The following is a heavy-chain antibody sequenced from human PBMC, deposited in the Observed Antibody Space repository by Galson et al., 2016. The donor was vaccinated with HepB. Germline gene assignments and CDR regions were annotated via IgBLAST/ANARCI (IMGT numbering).Heavy chain of an antibody. D-gene: IGHD2-8*01. CDR3: ARAYGGDSLYACDY. V-gene: IGHV1-69*06. CDR1: GGTFSTYT. Sequence: SVKVSCKASGGTFSTYTVSWVRQAPGQGLEWMGGIIPISGATNYAQKFQGRVTITADKSTGTVNMGLSSLTSDDTALYYCARAYGGDSLYACDYWGQGTPVTVSS. J-gene: IGHJ4*02. CDR2: IIPISGAT.